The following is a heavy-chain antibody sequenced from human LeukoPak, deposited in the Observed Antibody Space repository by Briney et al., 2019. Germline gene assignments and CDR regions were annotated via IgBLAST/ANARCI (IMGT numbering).Heavy chain of an antibody. CDR2: VTGSGGTT. D-gene: IGHD4/OR15-4a*01. CDR1: GFTSSGYG. Sequence: GGSLRLSCAASGFTSSGYGMSWVRQTPGKGLEWVSTVTGSGGTTYYVDSVKGRFTISRDNSKYTLYLQMNSLRDEDTAVYYCAKYGANSFYDNWGQGTLVTVSS. J-gene: IGHJ4*02. V-gene: IGHV3-23*01. CDR3: AKYGANSFYDN.